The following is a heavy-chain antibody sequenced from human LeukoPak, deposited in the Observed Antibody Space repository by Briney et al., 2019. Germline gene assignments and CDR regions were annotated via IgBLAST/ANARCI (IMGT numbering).Heavy chain of an antibody. Sequence: NTGGSLRLSCAASGFNFSNYAMTWVRQPPGKGLEWIGSIYYSGNTYYNPSLKSRVTISVDTSKNQFSLKLSSVTAADTAVYYCATHVRYPGIAVAGIDYWGQGTLVTVSS. CDR1: GFNFSNYA. V-gene: IGHV4-39*01. D-gene: IGHD6-19*01. CDR2: IYYSGNT. CDR3: ATHVRYPGIAVAGIDY. J-gene: IGHJ4*02.